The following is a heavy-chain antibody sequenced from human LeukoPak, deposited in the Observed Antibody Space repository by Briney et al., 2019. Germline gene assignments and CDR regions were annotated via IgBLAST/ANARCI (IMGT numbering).Heavy chain of an antibody. J-gene: IGHJ6*03. D-gene: IGHD6-6*01. CDR3: ARIAARDYYYYYYMDV. V-gene: IGHV1-69*05. Sequence: GASVKVSCKASGGTFSSYAISWVRQAPGQGLEWMGGIIPIFGTANYAQKFQGRVTITTDESTNTAYMELSSLRSEDTAVYYCARIAARDYYYYYYMDVWGKGTTVTVSS. CDR2: IIPIFGTA. CDR1: GGTFSSYA.